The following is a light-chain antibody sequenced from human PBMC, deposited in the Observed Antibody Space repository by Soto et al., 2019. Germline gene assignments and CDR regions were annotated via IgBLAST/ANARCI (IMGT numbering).Light chain of an antibody. Sequence: EIVLTQSPATLSLSPGERATLSCRASQSVSSHLTWYQQKPGQAPRLLIYDTSNRATGIPARFSGSGSGTDFTLTISSLAPEDFAVYDCQQRSNWLLSLGGGIKVDIK. CDR3: QQRSNWLLS. V-gene: IGKV3-11*01. CDR2: DTS. CDR1: QSVSSH. J-gene: IGKJ4*02.